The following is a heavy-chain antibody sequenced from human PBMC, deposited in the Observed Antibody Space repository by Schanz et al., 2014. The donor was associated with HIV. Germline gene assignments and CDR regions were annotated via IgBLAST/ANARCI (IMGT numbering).Heavy chain of an antibody. D-gene: IGHD1-26*01. Sequence: EVQLLESGGGLVQPGGSLRLSCAASGFTFSSYWMSWVRQAPGKGLVWVSRINSDGSSTSYADSVKGRFTISRDNAKNTLYLQMNSLRAEDTALYYCAKRGPYTGRYEYFQQWGQGTLVTVSS. V-gene: IGHV3-74*02. CDR1: GFTFSSYW. J-gene: IGHJ1*01. CDR2: INSDGSST. CDR3: AKRGPYTGRYEYFQQ.